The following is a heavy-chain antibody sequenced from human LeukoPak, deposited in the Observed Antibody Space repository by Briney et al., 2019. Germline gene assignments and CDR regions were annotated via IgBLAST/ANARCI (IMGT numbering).Heavy chain of an antibody. Sequence: PGGSLGLSCAASGFTFSSYGMHWVRQAPGKGLEWVAFIRYDGSNKYYADSVKGRFTISRDNSKNTLYLQMNSLRAEDTAVYYCAKDREGYYDFWSGYLGAFDIWGQGTMVTVSS. CDR3: AKDREGYYDFWSGYLGAFDI. J-gene: IGHJ3*02. CDR2: IRYDGSNK. D-gene: IGHD3-3*01. CDR1: GFTFSSYG. V-gene: IGHV3-30*02.